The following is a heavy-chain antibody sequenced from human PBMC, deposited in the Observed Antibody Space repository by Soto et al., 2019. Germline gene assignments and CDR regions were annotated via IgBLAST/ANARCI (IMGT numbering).Heavy chain of an antibody. J-gene: IGHJ4*02. Sequence: QITLKESGPTLGKPTQTLTLTCTFSGFSLSTSGVRVAWIRQPPGKALEWLALIYWDGNKRYSPSLESRLTITKDTSKNQVVLTMTYMDPVDTATYYCAHRDGASGSYYFDYWGPGTLVTVSS. CDR2: IYWDGNK. D-gene: IGHD3-10*01. CDR1: GFSLSTSGVR. V-gene: IGHV2-5*02. CDR3: AHRDGASGSYYFDY.